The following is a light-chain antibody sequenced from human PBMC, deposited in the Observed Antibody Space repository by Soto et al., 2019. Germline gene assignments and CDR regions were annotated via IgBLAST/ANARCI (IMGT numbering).Light chain of an antibody. CDR2: GAS. CDR1: QSVSSN. J-gene: IGKJ1*01. CDR3: QHYGSPSWT. V-gene: IGKV3-20*01. Sequence: EIVMTQSPATLSVSPGERATLSYRASQSVSSNLAWYQQKPGQAPRLLIFGASSRATGIPDNFSGSGSGTDFTLTISRLEPDDFAVYYCQHYGSPSWTFGQGTKVDLK.